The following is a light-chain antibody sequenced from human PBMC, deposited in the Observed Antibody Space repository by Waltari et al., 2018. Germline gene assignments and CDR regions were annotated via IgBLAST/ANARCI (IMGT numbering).Light chain of an antibody. V-gene: IGKV1-5*03. CDR1: QSISKW. CDR2: RAS. J-gene: IGKJ4*01. Sequence: DIQMTQSPSTLSASVGDRVIFSCRASQSISKWLAWYQQQPGKAPKLLIYRASTLESGVPSRFSGSGSGTEFTLTISSLQPEDFATYYCQQYNSYSLLSFGGGTKVEIK. CDR3: QQYNSYSLLS.